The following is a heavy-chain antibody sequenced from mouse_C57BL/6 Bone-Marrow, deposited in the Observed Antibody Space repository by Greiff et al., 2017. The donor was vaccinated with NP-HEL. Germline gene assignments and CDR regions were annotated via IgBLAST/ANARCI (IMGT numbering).Heavy chain of an antibody. V-gene: IGHV8-12*01. CDR1: GFSLSTSGMG. J-gene: IGHJ2*01. CDR2: IYGDDDK. CDR3: ARTPYYYGSSSADS. Sequence: QVTLKVSGPGILQPSQTLSLTCSFSGFSLSTSGMGVSRMRQPTGKGLEWLVHIYGDDDKCHNPFLKGRLTNSKDTSRNQVFLKITSGDTAETATYYCARTPYYYGSSSADSWGQGTTLPVSS. D-gene: IGHD1-1*01.